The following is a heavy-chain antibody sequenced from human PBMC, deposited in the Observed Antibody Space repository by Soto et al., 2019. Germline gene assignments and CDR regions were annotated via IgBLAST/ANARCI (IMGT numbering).Heavy chain of an antibody. CDR2: IWYDGSNK. CDR3: AREYYDILTGYYNPHFDY. V-gene: IGHV3-33*01. Sequence: PGGSLSLSCAASGFTFSSYGMHWVRQAPGKGLEWVAVIWYDGSNKYYADSVKGRFTISRDNSKNTLYLQMNSLRAEDTAVYYCAREYYDILTGYYNPHFDYWGQGTLVTVSS. D-gene: IGHD3-9*01. J-gene: IGHJ4*02. CDR1: GFTFSSYG.